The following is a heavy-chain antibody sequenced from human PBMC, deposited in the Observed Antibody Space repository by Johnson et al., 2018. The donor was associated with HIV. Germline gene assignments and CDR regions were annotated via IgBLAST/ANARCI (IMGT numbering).Heavy chain of an antibody. CDR1: GFTFDDYG. CDR3: AKGGYSYGNAFDI. V-gene: IGHV3-23*04. Sequence: VQLVESGGRVVRPGGSLRLSCVASGFTFDDYGMSWVRQAPGKGLEWVSGISGSGGSTYYADSVKGRFTISRDNSKNTLYLQMNSLRAEDTAVYYCAKGGYSYGNAFDIWGQGTMVTVSS. D-gene: IGHD5-18*01. CDR2: ISGSGGST. J-gene: IGHJ3*02.